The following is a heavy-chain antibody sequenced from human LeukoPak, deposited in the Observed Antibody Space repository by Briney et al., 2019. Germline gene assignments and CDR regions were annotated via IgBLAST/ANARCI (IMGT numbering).Heavy chain of an antibody. CDR3: ARGSRGDGYNSY. V-gene: IGHV4-39*07. CDR2: IYYSGST. CDR1: GDSVSSSNYY. Sequence: SETLSLTCTVSGDSVSSSNYYWAWIRQPPGKGLEWIGNIYYSGSTYYNPSLKSRVTISVDTSKNQFSLKLSSVTAADTAVYYCARGSRGDGYNSYWGQGTLVTVSS. D-gene: IGHD5-24*01. J-gene: IGHJ4*02.